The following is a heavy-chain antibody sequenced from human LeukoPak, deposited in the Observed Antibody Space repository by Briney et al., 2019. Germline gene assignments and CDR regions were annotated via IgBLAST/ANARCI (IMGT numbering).Heavy chain of an antibody. CDR2: IYYSGST. CDR3: ARSRTAMVKVWFDP. V-gene: IGHV4-59*08. CDR1: GGSISSYY. J-gene: IGHJ5*02. D-gene: IGHD5-18*01. Sequence: SETLSLTCTVSGGSISSYYWSWIRQTPGKGLEWIGYIYYSGSTNYNPSLKSRVTISIDTSKNQFSLKLSSVTAADTAVYYCARSRTAMVKVWFDPWGQGTLVTVSS.